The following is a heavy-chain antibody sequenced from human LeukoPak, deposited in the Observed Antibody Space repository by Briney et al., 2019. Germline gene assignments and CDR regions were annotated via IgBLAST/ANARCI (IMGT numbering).Heavy chain of an antibody. V-gene: IGHV3-66*01. D-gene: IGHD3-10*01. J-gene: IGHJ4*02. CDR2: IYSGGDT. CDR1: GITVSSYY. CDR3: SRVSYGSGSYEDS. Sequence: AGGSLRLSCAASGITVSSYYMTWVCQAPGKGLEWVSVIYSGGDTYYADSVKGRFTISRDNSKNTLYLQMNSLRVEDTAVYYCSRVSYGSGSYEDSWGQGTLVTVSS.